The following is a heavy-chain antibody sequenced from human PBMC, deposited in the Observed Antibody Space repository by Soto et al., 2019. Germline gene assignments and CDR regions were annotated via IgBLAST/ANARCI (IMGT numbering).Heavy chain of an antibody. CDR2: ISSSGSTI. V-gene: IGHV3-48*03. CDR3: ARDLGRDGIDV. Sequence: PGGSLRLSCAASVFTFSSYEMNWVRQTPGKGLEWVSYISSSGSTIYYADSVKGRFTISRDNAKNSLYLQMNSLRAEDTAVYYCARDLGRDGIDVWGQGTTVTVSS. D-gene: IGHD2-15*01. J-gene: IGHJ6*02. CDR1: VFTFSSYE.